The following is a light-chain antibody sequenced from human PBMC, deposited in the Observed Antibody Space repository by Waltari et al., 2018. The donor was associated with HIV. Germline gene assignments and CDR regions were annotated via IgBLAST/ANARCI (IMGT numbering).Light chain of an antibody. Sequence: NLMLTQPHSVSESPGKTVTISCTGSSGRIASNYVQWYQQRPGSAPTTVIFEDNQRSSGVPDRVSGSIDSSSNSASLTISRLKTEDEADYYCQSFDGITAVFGGGTKLTVL. CDR1: SGRIASNY. CDR2: EDN. V-gene: IGLV6-57*02. CDR3: QSFDGITAV. J-gene: IGLJ3*02.